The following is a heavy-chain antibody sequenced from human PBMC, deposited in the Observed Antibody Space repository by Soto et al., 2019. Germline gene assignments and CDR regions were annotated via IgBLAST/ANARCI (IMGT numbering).Heavy chain of an antibody. CDR3: ARDLLGHGSGPYYYYGMDV. CDR2: ISSSSSYI. J-gene: IGHJ6*02. V-gene: IGHV3-21*01. Sequence: GGSLRLSCAASGFTFSSYSMNWVRQAPGKRLEWVSSISSSSSYIYYADSVKGRFTISRDNAKNSLYLQMNSLRAEDTAVYYCARDLLGHGSGPYYYYGMDVWGQGTTVTVSS. D-gene: IGHD3-10*01. CDR1: GFTFSSYS.